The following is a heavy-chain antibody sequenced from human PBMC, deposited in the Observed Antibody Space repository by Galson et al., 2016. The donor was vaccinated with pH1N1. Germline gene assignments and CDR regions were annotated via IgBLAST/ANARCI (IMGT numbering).Heavy chain of an antibody. J-gene: IGHJ4*02. V-gene: IGHV4-31*03. CDR2: VYYSGNT. D-gene: IGHD3-16*01. CDR3: ARSYVWTPFDY. Sequence: TLSLTCTVSGASISNSNYYWGWIRQPPGKGPEWIGYVYYSGNTYYSPSLKSRLTISVDTSKNQFSLDLASVTAADTAVYYCARSYVWTPFDYWGLGTLVTVSS. CDR1: GASISNSNYY.